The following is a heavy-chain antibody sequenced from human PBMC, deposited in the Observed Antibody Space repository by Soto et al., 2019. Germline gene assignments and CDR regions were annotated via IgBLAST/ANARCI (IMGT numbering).Heavy chain of an antibody. CDR2: IKQDGSEK. CDR3: ARDQYGIDGTNNWFDP. D-gene: IGHD1-7*01. J-gene: IGHJ5*02. V-gene: IGHV3-7*01. CDR1: GFTFSSYW. Sequence: GGSLRLSCAASGFTFSSYWMSWVRQAPGKGLEWVANIKQDGSEKYYVDSVKGRFTISRDNAKNSLYLQMNSLRAEDTAVYYCARDQYGIDGTNNWFDPWGQGTLVTVSS.